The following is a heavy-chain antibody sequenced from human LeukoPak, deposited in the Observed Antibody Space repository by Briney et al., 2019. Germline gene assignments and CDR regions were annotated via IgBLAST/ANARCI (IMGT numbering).Heavy chain of an antibody. V-gene: IGHV3-49*03. J-gene: IGHJ4*02. CDR3: SRGSGWLSVY. CDR1: GFTSGDYL. CDR2: ISGGTT. D-gene: IGHD6-19*01. Sequence: GGSLRLSCTASGFTSGDYLMSWFRQAPGKGLEWIGFISGGTTEYAASVKGRFTISRDDSTSIAYLQMNSLTTEDTAVYYRSRGSGWLSVYWGQGTLVTVSS.